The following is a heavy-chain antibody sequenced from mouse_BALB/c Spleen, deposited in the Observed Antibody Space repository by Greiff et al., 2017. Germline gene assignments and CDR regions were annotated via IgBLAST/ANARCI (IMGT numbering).Heavy chain of an antibody. CDR3: ARRSGYYFDY. J-gene: IGHJ2*01. V-gene: IGHV5-17*02. D-gene: IGHD1-2*01. Sequence: EVQVVESGGGLVQPGGSRKLSCAASGFTFSSFGMHWVRQAPEKGLEWVAYISSGSSTIYYADTVKGRFTISRDNPKNTLFLQMTSLRSEDTAMYYCARRSGYYFDYWGQGTTLTVSS. CDR1: GFTFSSFG. CDR2: ISSGSSTI.